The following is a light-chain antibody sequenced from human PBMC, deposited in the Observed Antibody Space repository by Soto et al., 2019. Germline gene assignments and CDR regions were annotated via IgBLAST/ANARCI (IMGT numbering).Light chain of an antibody. V-gene: IGLV2-14*01. J-gene: IGLJ1*01. CDR1: SSDVGGYNY. CDR3: SSYTSISTYV. CDR2: EVS. Sequence: QSVLTQPASVSGSPEQSITISCTGTSSDVGGYNYVSWYQQHPGKAPKLMIYEVSNRPSGVSNRFSGSKSGNTASLTISGLQAEDESDYYCSSYTSISTYVFGTGTKVT.